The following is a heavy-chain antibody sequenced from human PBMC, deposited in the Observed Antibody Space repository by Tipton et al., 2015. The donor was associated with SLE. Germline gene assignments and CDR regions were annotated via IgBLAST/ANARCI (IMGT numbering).Heavy chain of an antibody. CDR3: ARGCIDYYYDTSPWGFDL. V-gene: IGHV3-74*01. CDR1: GFTFTSYW. CDR2: SNRDGSTT. D-gene: IGHD3-22*01. Sequence: SLRLSCAASGFTFTSYWMNWVRQAPGKGLVWVARSNRDGSTTSYADSVKGRFTISRDNAKNTLYLQMNSLRAEDSAVYYCARGCIDYYYDTSPWGFDLWGRGTLVTVSS. J-gene: IGHJ2*01.